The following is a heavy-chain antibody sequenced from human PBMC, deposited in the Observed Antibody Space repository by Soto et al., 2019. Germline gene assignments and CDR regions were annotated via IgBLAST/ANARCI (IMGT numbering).Heavy chain of an antibody. D-gene: IGHD2-2*01. Sequence: QVQLVQSGAEVKKPGASVKVSCKASGYTFTSYGISWVRQAPGQGLEWMRWISAYNGHTNYSQNFQGRVNMTTETSTSTAYMELRSLRSDDTAVFYCARVVPAAYFDYWGQGTLVTVSS. CDR1: GYTFTSYG. CDR3: ARVVPAAYFDY. J-gene: IGHJ4*02. CDR2: ISAYNGHT. V-gene: IGHV1-18*01.